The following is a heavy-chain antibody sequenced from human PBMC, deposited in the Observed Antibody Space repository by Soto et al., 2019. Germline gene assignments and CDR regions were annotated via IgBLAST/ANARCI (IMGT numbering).Heavy chain of an antibody. CDR3: ARRRVYEIQRSPYPPPHFDY. Sequence: TSETLSLTCAVYGGSFSGYYWSWIRQPPGKGLEWIGEINHSGSTNYNPSLKSRVTISVDTSKNQFSLKLSSVTAADTAVYYCARRRVYEIQRSPYPPPHFDYWGQGTLVTVSS. CDR1: GGSFSGYY. V-gene: IGHV4-34*01. J-gene: IGHJ4*02. D-gene: IGHD1-1*01. CDR2: INHSGST.